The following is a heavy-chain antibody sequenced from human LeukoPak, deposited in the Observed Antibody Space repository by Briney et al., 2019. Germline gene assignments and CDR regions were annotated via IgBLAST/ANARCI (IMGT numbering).Heavy chain of an antibody. J-gene: IGHJ5*02. D-gene: IGHD2-2*01. CDR1: GNSVSSNSVT. CDR2: TYYRSTWYN. Sequence: SQTLSLTCAISGNSVSSNSVTWNWIRQSPSRGLEWLGRTYYRSTWYNDYAVSVRGRITVNPDTSKNQFSLHLNSVTPEDTAVYYCARRLTQYDCFDPWGPGILVTVSS. V-gene: IGHV6-1*01. CDR3: ARRLTQYDCFDP.